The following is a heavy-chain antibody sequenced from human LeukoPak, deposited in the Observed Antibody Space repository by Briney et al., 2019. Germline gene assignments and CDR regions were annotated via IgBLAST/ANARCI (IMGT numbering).Heavy chain of an antibody. CDR2: IASDGGAK. Sequence: PGGSLRLSCAASGFSVVNAWMSWVRQAPGQGLEWVSVIASDGGAKFYADSVKGRFTLSRDNSKNMFFLQMNFLTVEDTAIYYCAREATWGQWYFDHWGQGTPVTVSS. J-gene: IGHJ4*02. CDR3: AREATWGQWYFDH. V-gene: IGHV3-66*02. CDR1: GFSVVNAW. D-gene: IGHD6-19*01.